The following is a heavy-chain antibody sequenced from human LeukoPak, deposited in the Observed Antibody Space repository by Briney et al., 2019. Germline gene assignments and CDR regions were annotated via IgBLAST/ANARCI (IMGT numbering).Heavy chain of an antibody. Sequence: SETLSLTCAVYGGSFSGYYWSWIRQPPGKGLQWLGEINHSGSTNYNPSLNSRATISVDTSKNQFSLKLSSVTAADTAVYYCARGLALAAVVSAAIDYWGQGTLVTVSS. J-gene: IGHJ4*02. CDR3: ARGLALAAVVSAAIDY. V-gene: IGHV4-34*01. D-gene: IGHD2-2*01. CDR2: INHSGST. CDR1: GGSFSGYY.